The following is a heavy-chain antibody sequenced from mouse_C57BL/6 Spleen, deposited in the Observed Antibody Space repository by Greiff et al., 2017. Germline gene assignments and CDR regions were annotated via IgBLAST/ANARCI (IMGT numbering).Heavy chain of an antibody. J-gene: IGHJ1*03. Sequence: VKLMESGPELVKPGASVKISCKASGYAFSSSWMNWVKQRPGKGLEWIGRIYPGDGDTNYNGKFKGKATLTADKSSSTAYMQLSSLTSEDSAVYFCATVDWYFDVWGTGTTVTVSS. CDR2: IYPGDGDT. V-gene: IGHV1-82*01. CDR3: ATVDWYFDV. CDR1: GYAFSSSW.